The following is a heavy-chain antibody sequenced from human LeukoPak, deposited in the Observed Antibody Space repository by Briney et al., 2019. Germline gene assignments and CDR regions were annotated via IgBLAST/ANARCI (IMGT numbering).Heavy chain of an antibody. D-gene: IGHD6-13*01. V-gene: IGHV3-30-3*01. CDR3: ARDSCSSSWYSFDY. Sequence: PSETLSLTCTVSGGSISSYYWNWIRQPPGKGLEWVAVISYDGSNKYYADSVKGRFTISRDNSKNTLYLQMNSLRAEDTAVYYCARDSCSSSWYSFDYWGQGTLVTVSS. J-gene: IGHJ4*02. CDR2: ISYDGSNK. CDR1: GGSISSYY.